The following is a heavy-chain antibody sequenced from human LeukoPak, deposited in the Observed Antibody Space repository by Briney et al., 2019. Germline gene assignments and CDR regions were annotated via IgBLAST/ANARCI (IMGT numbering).Heavy chain of an antibody. D-gene: IGHD3-22*01. Sequence: GASVKVSCKASGYTFTGYYMHRVRQAPGQGLEWMGWINPNSGGTNYAQKFQGRVTMTRDTSISTAYMELSRLRSDDTAVYYCARVKTMIIVVSLFDYWGQGTLVTVSS. J-gene: IGHJ4*02. CDR3: ARVKTMIIVVSLFDY. CDR2: INPNSGGT. CDR1: GYTFTGYY. V-gene: IGHV1-2*02.